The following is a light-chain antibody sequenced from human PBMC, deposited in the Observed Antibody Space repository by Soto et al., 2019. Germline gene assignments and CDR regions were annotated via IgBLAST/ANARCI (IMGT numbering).Light chain of an antibody. J-gene: IGLJ1*01. CDR2: DVS. CDR1: SSDVGDSNY. V-gene: IGLV2-14*03. Sequence: QSALTQPDSVSGSPGQSITISCTGTSSDVGDSNYVSWYQQYPGKAPKLIIFDVSYRPSGVSHRFSGTKSGNTASLTISGIQAEDEADYYCCSYTISATYVFGNGTKVTVL. CDR3: CSYTISATYV.